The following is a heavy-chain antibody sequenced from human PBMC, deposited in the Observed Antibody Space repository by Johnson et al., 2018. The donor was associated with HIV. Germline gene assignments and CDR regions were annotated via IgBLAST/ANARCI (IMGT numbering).Heavy chain of an antibody. CDR2: IRYDGSAK. J-gene: IGHJ3*02. D-gene: IGHD6-19*01. CDR3: ARDDSSGWYGLGAFDI. Sequence: QVQLVESGGGVVQPGGSLRLSCAASGFTFNNYGMHWVRQAPGKGLEWVAFIRYDGSAKYYADSVKGRFTISRDSPKNTLNLQMNSLRAEDTAVYYCARDDSSGWYGLGAFDIWGQGTMVTVSS. CDR1: GFTFNNYG. V-gene: IGHV3-30*02.